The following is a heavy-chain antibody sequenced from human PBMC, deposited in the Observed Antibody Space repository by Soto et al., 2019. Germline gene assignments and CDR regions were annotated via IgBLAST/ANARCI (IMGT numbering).Heavy chain of an antibody. CDR3: ARGRGYDFWSGSEMTYYYYGMDV. CDR2: INHSGST. J-gene: IGHJ6*02. D-gene: IGHD3-3*01. CDR1: GGSFSGYY. Sequence: PSETLSLTCAVYGGSFSGYYWSWIRQPPGKGLEWIGEINHSGSTNYNPSLKSRVTISVDTSKNQFSLKLSSVTAADTAVYYCARGRGYDFWSGSEMTYYYYGMDVWGQGTTVTVSS. V-gene: IGHV4-34*01.